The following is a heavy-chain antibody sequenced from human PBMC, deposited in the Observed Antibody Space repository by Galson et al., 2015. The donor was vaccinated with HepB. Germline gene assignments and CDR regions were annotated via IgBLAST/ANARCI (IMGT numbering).Heavy chain of an antibody. CDR1: GFTFSSYA. Sequence: LRLSCAASGFTFSSYAMHWVRQAPGKGLEYVSAISSNGGSTYYADSVKGRFTISRDNSKNTLYLQMSSLRAEDTAVYYCVNGVAAAGTADYWGQGTLVTVSS. CDR3: VNGVAAAGTADY. V-gene: IGHV3-64D*06. J-gene: IGHJ4*02. D-gene: IGHD6-13*01. CDR2: ISSNGGST.